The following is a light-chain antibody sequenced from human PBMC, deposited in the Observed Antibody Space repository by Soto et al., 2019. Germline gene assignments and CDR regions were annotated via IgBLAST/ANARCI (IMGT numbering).Light chain of an antibody. CDR2: GAP. V-gene: IGKV3-15*01. J-gene: IGKJ2*01. CDR3: QQYNNWPPVT. CDR1: QSVSSN. Sequence: EIVMTQSPATLSVSPGERATLSCRASQSVSSNLAWYQQKPGQAPRLLIYGAPTRATGIPARFSGSGSGTEFTLTISSLQSEDFAVDYCQQYNNWPPVTFGQGTKLEIK.